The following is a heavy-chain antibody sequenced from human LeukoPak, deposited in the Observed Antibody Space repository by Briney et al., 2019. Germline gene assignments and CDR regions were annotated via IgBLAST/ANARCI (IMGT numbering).Heavy chain of an antibody. J-gene: IGHJ3*02. CDR1: GFTFSTYA. Sequence: GGSLRLSCAASGFTFSTYAMHWARQAPGKGLEWVAVISLDGNDKYYADSVKGRFTISRDNSKNTLYLQMNSLRAEDTAVYYCARGRAGYYFDAFDIWGQGTMVTVSS. CDR3: ARGRAGYYFDAFDI. D-gene: IGHD3-22*01. CDR2: ISLDGNDK. V-gene: IGHV3-30*04.